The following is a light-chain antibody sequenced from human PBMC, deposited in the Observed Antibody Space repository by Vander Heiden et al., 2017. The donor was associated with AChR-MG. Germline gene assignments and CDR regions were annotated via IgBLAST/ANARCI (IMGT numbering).Light chain of an antibody. CDR1: SSDVGGSNY. CDR2: EVS. J-gene: IGLJ2*01. Sequence: SALTQPPSASGSPGQSVTLSCTGTSSDVGGSNYVSWSQQHPGKAPKLMMYEVSKRPSGVPDRFSGSKSGNTASLTVSGLQAEDEADYYWSSYAGSNNCVVFGGGTKLTVL. V-gene: IGLV2-8*01. CDR3: SSYAGSNNCVV.